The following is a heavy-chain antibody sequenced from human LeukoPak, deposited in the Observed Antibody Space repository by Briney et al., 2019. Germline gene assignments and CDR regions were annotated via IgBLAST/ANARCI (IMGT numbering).Heavy chain of an antibody. Sequence: SETLPLTCAVYGGSFSGYYWSWIRQPPGKGLEWIGEINHSGSTNYNPSLKSRVTISVDTSKNQLSLKLSSVTAADTAVYYCARPYDSSGYYYQYYFDYWGQGTLVTVSS. D-gene: IGHD3-22*01. CDR3: ARPYDSSGYYYQYYFDY. CDR1: GGSFSGYY. CDR2: INHSGST. V-gene: IGHV4-34*01. J-gene: IGHJ4*02.